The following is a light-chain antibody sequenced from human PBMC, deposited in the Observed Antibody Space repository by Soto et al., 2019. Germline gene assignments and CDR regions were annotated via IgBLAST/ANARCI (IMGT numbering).Light chain of an antibody. CDR3: QQYYSYST. CDR1: QSISTW. Sequence: DIQMTQSPSTLSASVGDRVIITCRASQSISTWLAWYQQKPGKAPKLLIHKASTLQSGVPSRFSGSGSGTEFTLTISSLQPDDFATYYCQQYYSYSTFGQGTKVEIK. CDR2: KAS. J-gene: IGKJ1*01. V-gene: IGKV1-5*03.